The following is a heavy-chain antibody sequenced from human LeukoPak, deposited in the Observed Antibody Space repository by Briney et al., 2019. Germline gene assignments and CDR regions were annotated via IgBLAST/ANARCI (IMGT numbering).Heavy chain of an antibody. CDR3: AAAAGTY. J-gene: IGHJ4*02. CDR2: ISWNSGRR. V-gene: IGHV3-9*01. Sequence: PGGSLRLSCAASGFTFNDYAMHWVQQAPGKGLEWVSGISWNSGRRGYADSVKGRFTISRDNAKNSLYLQMTSLRAEDTALYYCAAAAGTYWGQGTLVTVSS. D-gene: IGHD6-13*01. CDR1: GFTFNDYA.